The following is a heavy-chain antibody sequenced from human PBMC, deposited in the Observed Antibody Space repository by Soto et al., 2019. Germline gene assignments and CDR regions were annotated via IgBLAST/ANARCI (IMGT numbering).Heavy chain of an antibody. Sequence: QVQLVQSGAEVKKPGSSVKVSCKASGGTFSSYAISWVRQAPGQGLEWMGGIIPIFGTANYAQKFQGRATITGEESTGTAYMELSSLRSEDTAVYYCAIRRRYYDSSGYSEYFQHWGQGTLVTVSS. CDR3: AIRRRYYDSSGYSEYFQH. V-gene: IGHV1-69*01. J-gene: IGHJ1*01. D-gene: IGHD3-22*01. CDR1: GGTFSSYA. CDR2: IIPIFGTA.